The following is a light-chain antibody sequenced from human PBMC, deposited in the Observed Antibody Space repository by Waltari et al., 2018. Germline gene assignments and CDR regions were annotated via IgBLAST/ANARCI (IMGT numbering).Light chain of an antibody. CDR2: KAS. CDR1: QSISSY. Sequence: DIQMTQSPSSLSASVGDRVTITCRASQSISSYLNWYQQKPGKAPKVLIYKASILESGVSSRFSGSGSGTEFTLTINSLQADDSATYYCQQYKSYPVTFGPGTKVDVK. J-gene: IGKJ1*01. CDR3: QQYKSYPVT. V-gene: IGKV1-5*03.